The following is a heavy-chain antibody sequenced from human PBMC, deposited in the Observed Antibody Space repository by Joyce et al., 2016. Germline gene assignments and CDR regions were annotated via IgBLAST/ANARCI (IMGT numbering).Heavy chain of an antibody. Sequence: QVQLVQSGAEVKKPGSSVKVSCKASGGTFSNYAISWVRQAPGQGLEWMGWIIPSLAIPQNAQDFQDRVTMTADKFTNTVYMELTGLRSEDTAVYYCARTLYTSGFNFKYYYYYMDVWGMGSTVTVSS. D-gene: IGHD6-19*01. CDR2: IIPSLAIP. V-gene: IGHV1-69*09. J-gene: IGHJ6*03. CDR3: ARTLYTSGFNFKYYYYYMDV. CDR1: GGTFSNYA.